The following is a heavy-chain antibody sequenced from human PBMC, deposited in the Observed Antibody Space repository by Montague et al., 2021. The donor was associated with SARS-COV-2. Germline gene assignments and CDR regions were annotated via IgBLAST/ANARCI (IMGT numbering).Heavy chain of an antibody. D-gene: IGHD5-12*01. V-gene: IGHV3-11*01. Sequence: SLRLSCAASGFIFSDYYMTWIRQAPGKGLEWVSHISGSGSKTYYAESVKGRFTVSRDTANNSVYLQMKFLGAEDTAVYYCARDQGGYGTLDIWGQGTMVTVPS. J-gene: IGHJ3*02. CDR1: GFIFSDYY. CDR2: ISGSGSKT. CDR3: ARDQGGYGTLDI.